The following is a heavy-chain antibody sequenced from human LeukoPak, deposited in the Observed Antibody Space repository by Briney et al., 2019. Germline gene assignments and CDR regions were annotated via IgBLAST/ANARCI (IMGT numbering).Heavy chain of an antibody. J-gene: IGHJ3*02. CDR2: IYSGGST. Sequence: GGSLRLSCAASGFTVSSNYMSRVRQAPGKGLEWVSVIYSGGSTYYADSVKGRFTISRDNSKNTLYLQMNSLRAEDTAVYYCARDTSFDYYGSGSYYDAFDIWGQGTMVTVSS. D-gene: IGHD3-10*01. CDR1: GFTVSSNY. V-gene: IGHV3-66*01. CDR3: ARDTSFDYYGSGSYYDAFDI.